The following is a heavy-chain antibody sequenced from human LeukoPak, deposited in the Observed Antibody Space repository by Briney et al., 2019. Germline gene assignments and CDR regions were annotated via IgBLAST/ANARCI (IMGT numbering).Heavy chain of an antibody. Sequence: GGSLRLSCAASGFTFSSYEMNWVRQAPGKGLEWVSYIRSSGSTIYYADSVKGRFTISRDNAKNSLYLQMNSLRAEDTAVYYCARVLAVGGVIPYYYYYYGTDVWGQGTTVTVSS. J-gene: IGHJ6*02. D-gene: IGHD3-16*02. CDR3: ARVLAVGGVIPYYYYYYGTDV. CDR2: IRSSGSTI. V-gene: IGHV3-48*03. CDR1: GFTFSSYE.